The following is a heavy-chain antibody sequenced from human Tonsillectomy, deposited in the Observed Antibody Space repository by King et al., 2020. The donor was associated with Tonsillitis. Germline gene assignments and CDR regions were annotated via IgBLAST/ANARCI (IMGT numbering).Heavy chain of an antibody. V-gene: IGHV3-30*01. J-gene: IGHJ4*02. D-gene: IGHD5-12*01. CDR2: ISYDGSNK. Sequence: VQLVESGGGVVQPGRSLRLSCAASGFTFSSYAMHWVRQAPGKGLEWVAVISYDGSNKYYADSVKGRFTISRDNSKNTLYLQINSLGAEDTAVYFCARSGGYEWWSFDYWGQGTLVTVSS. CDR3: ARSGGYEWWSFDY. CDR1: GFTFSSYA.